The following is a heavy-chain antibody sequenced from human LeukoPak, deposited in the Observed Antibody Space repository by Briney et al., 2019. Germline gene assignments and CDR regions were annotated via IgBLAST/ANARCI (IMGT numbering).Heavy chain of an antibody. D-gene: IGHD3-16*01. V-gene: IGHV4-38-2*01. CDR3: AGLSQVTWDAFDI. Sequence: SETLSLTCAASGYSISSGYYWGWIRQPPGKGLEWIGSIYHSGSTYYNPSLKSRVTISVDTSKNQFSLKLSSVTAADTAVYYCAGLSQVTWDAFDIWGQGTMVTVSS. CDR1: GYSISSGYY. CDR2: IYHSGST. J-gene: IGHJ3*02.